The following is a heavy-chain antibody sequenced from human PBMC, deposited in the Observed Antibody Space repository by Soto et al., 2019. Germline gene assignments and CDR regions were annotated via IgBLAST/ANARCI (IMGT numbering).Heavy chain of an antibody. D-gene: IGHD4-17*01. J-gene: IGHJ6*02. Sequence: ASVKVSCKASGGTFSSYATSWVRQAPGQGLEWMGGIIPIFGTANYAQKFQGRVTITADESTSTAYMELSSLRSEDTAVYYCARDLRLGDYDYYYYGMDVWGQGTTVTVSS. CDR3: ARDLRLGDYDYYYYGMDV. CDR1: GGTFSSYA. CDR2: IIPIFGTA. V-gene: IGHV1-69*13.